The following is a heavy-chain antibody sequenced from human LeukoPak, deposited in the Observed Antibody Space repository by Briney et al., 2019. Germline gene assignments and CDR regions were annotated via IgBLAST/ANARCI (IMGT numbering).Heavy chain of an antibody. CDR2: INHSGST. CDR1: GGSFSDYY. D-gene: IGHD2-2*01. Sequence: SETLSLTCAVYGGSFSDYYWTWIRQPPGKGLEWIGEINHSGSTYYSPSLKSRVTISVDTSKNQFSLKVSSVTAADTAAYYCARVKRKYQLLKPLHETPSHYFDYWGQGTLVTVSS. CDR3: ARVKRKYQLLKPLHETPSHYFDY. V-gene: IGHV4-34*01. J-gene: IGHJ4*02.